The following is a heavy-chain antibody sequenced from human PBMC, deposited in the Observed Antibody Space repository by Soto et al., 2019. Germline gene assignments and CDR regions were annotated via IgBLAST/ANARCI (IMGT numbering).Heavy chain of an antibody. CDR1: GFTFSSYA. CDR3: ATDLYYYDSSGSLAFDI. V-gene: IGHV3-23*01. Sequence: GGSLRLSCAASGFTFSSYAMSWVRRAPGKGLEWVSAISGSGGSTYYADSVKGRFTISRDNSKNTLYLQMNSLRAEDTAVYYCATDLYYYDSSGSLAFDIWGQGTMVTVSS. CDR2: ISGSGGST. D-gene: IGHD3-22*01. J-gene: IGHJ3*02.